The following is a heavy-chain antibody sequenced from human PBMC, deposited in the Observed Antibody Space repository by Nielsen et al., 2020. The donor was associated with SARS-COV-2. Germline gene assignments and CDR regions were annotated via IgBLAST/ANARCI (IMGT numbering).Heavy chain of an antibody. CDR2: ISSSSSYI. CDR1: GFTFSSYS. Sequence: GGSLRLSCAASGFTFSSYSMNWVRQAPGKGLEWVSSISSSSSYIYYADSVKGRFTISRDNSKNTLYLQMNSLRAEDTAVYYCAKDRSGGGLAHWGQGTLVTVSS. CDR3: AKDRSGGGLAH. J-gene: IGHJ4*02. D-gene: IGHD3-16*01. V-gene: IGHV3-21*04.